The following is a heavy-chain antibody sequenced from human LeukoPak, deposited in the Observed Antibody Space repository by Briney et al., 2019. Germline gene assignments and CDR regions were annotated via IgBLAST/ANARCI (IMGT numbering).Heavy chain of an antibody. Sequence: SETLSLTCAVYGGSFSGYYWSWIRQPPGKGLEWIGEINHSGSTNYNPSLKSRVTISVDTSKNQFSLKLSSVTAADTAVYYCARGSDIVVVPAASAYYYYGMDVWGQGTTVTVSS. V-gene: IGHV4-34*01. CDR2: INHSGST. CDR1: GGSFSGYY. CDR3: ARGSDIVVVPAASAYYYYGMDV. D-gene: IGHD2-2*01. J-gene: IGHJ6*02.